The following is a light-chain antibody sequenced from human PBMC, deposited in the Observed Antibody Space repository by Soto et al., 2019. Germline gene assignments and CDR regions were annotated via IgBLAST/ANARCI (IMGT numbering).Light chain of an antibody. Sequence: GIKNNLSCRASQSVSSSSLAWYQHKPGQTPRLLIYDTSTRATGVPARFRGSRSGPEFTLPISSLESEYFAIYYCQPYNNWPLTCGGGTKVDIK. CDR3: QPYNNWPLT. J-gene: IGKJ4*01. CDR2: DTS. CDR1: QSVSSS. V-gene: IGKV3-15*01.